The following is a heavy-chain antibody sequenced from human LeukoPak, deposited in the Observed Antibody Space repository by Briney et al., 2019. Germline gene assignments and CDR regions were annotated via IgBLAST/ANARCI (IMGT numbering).Heavy chain of an antibody. J-gene: IGHJ4*02. CDR3: ARSARGELHASYYYFDY. V-gene: IGHV3-13*01. D-gene: IGHD1-26*01. CDR2: IGTAGET. Sequence: PGGSLRLSCAASGFTFTNYDMHWVRRAAGKGLEWVSAIGTAGETYYAVSVKGRFTISRDNAQNSLYLQMNSLRAEDTAVYYCARSARGELHASYYYFDYWGQGTLVTVSS. CDR1: GFTFTNYD.